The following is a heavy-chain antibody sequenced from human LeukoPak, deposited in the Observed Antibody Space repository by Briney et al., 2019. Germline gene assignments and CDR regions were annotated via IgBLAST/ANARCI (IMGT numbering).Heavy chain of an antibody. CDR2: ISYDGSNK. CDR3: AKGNWFDP. Sequence: GGSLRLSCAASGFTFSSYGMHWVRQAPGKGLEWVAVISYDGSNKYYADSVKGRFTISRDNSKNTLYLQMNSLRAEDTAVYYCAKGNWFDPWGQGTLVTVSS. V-gene: IGHV3-30*18. J-gene: IGHJ5*02. CDR1: GFTFSSYG.